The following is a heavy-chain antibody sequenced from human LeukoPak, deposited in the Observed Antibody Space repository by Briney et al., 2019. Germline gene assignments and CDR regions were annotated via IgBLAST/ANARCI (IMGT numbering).Heavy chain of an antibody. D-gene: IGHD6-13*01. V-gene: IGHV4-38-2*01. CDR1: GYSIRSGYY. CDR3: ARWYSSSGYFDY. CDR2: MYHSGNT. Sequence: SETLSLTCGVSGYSIRSGYYWGWIRQPPGKGLEWIGSMYHSGNTNYNPSLKSRVTISVDTSKDQFSLKLSSVTAADTAVYYCARWYSSSGYFDYWGQGTLVTVSS. J-gene: IGHJ4*02.